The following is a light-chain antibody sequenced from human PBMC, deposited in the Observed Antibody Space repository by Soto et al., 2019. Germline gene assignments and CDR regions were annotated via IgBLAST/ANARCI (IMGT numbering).Light chain of an antibody. CDR3: QQYNSPYT. CDR1: QTISSW. J-gene: IGKJ2*01. V-gene: IGKV1-5*03. Sequence: DIKMTQSPSTLSASVGERVTITCRASQTISSWLAWYQQKPGKAPKLLIYKASSLESGVPSRFSGSGSGTEFTLTISSLQPDDFATYYCQQYNSPYTFGQGTKLEIK. CDR2: KAS.